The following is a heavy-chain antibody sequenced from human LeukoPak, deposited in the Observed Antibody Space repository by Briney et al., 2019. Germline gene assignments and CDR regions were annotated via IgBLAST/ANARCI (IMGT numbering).Heavy chain of an antibody. D-gene: IGHD6-19*01. CDR3: ARGGSGWSQFDY. J-gene: IGHJ4*02. V-gene: IGHV4-59*01. CDR1: GGSISSYY. CDR2: IYYSGTT. Sequence: PSETLSLTCTVSGGSISSYYWSWIRQPPGKGLEWIGYIYYSGTTNYNPSLKSRVTISVDTSKNQFSLKLSSVTAADTAVYYCARGGSGWSQFDYWGQGILVTVSS.